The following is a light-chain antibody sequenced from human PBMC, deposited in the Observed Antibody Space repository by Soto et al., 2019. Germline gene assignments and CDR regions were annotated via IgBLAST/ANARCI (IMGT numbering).Light chain of an antibody. Sequence: EIVMTQSPATLSVSPGERVTLSCRASQSAISNLAWYQQKPGQTPRLLIYDASTRATDIPARFSGSGSGTDFTLTISRLEPEDFAVYYCQQYGSSPFTFGPGTTVDMK. CDR1: QSAISN. CDR2: DAS. J-gene: IGKJ3*01. V-gene: IGKV3-15*01. CDR3: QQYGSSPFT.